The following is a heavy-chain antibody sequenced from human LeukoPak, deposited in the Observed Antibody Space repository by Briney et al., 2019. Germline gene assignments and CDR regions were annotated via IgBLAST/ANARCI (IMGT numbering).Heavy chain of an antibody. CDR1: EFSFSIYE. V-gene: IGHV3-48*03. Sequence: GGSLRLSCAASEFSFSIYEMNWVRQAPGKGLEWVSYISSSGNIILYADSVKGRFTISRDNAKNLLYLQMNSLRAEDTAVYYCVRDGDNGTGWYWAYWGQGTLVTVSS. CDR2: ISSSGNII. D-gene: IGHD6-19*01. J-gene: IGHJ4*02. CDR3: VRDGDNGTGWYWAY.